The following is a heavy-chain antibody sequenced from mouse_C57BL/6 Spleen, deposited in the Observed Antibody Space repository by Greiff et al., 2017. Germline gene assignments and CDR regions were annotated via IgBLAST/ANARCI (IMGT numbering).Heavy chain of an antibody. D-gene: IGHD2-4*01. V-gene: IGHV3-6*01. Sequence: EVQLQQSGPGLVKPSQSLSLTCSVTGYSITSGYYWNWIRQFPGNKLEWMGYISYDGSNNYNPSLKNRISLTRDTSKNQFFLKLNSVTTEDTATYYCARDALRDYDEGWYFDVWGTGTTVTVSS. J-gene: IGHJ1*03. CDR1: GYSITSGYY. CDR3: ARDALRDYDEGWYFDV. CDR2: ISYDGSN.